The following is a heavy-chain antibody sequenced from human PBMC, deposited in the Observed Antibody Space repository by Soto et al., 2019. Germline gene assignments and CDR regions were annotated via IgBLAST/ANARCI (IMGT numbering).Heavy chain of an antibody. Sequence: QVQLVQSGDEVKKPGASVKVSCKASGYIFVNYGIAWVRQAPGQGLEWMGWISPYTGNTHSATKVQGSLTITTDTSTSTAYMDLGSLTSDDTAVYYCVMVDNYVTPTPQDVWGQGTTVTVSS. CDR2: ISPYTGNT. V-gene: IGHV1-18*01. D-gene: IGHD3-16*01. CDR3: VMVDNYVTPTPQDV. J-gene: IGHJ6*02. CDR1: GYIFVNYG.